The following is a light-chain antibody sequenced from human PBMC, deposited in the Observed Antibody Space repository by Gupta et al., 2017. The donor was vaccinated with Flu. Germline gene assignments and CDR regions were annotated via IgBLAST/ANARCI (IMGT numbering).Light chain of an antibody. CDR1: QRISSY. Sequence: PSSLSASVGDRVTITCRASQRISSYLQWYQQKPGKAPNLRIYIASTLQSGVPSRFSGSGSGADYTRTISNLQTEDFATYYCQQSYSTPHTCGQGTKLEIK. CDR2: IAS. J-gene: IGKJ2*01. V-gene: IGKV1-39*01. CDR3: QQSYSTPHT.